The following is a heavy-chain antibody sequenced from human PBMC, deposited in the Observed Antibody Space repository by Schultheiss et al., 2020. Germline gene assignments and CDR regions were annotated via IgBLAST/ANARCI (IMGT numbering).Heavy chain of an antibody. D-gene: IGHD2-15*01. V-gene: IGHV4-61*02. J-gene: IGHJ4*02. Sequence: SQTLSLTCTVSGGSISSGSYYWSWIRQPAGKGLEWIGRIYTSGSTNYNPSLKSRVTISVDTSKNQFSLKLSSVTAADTAVYYCARGEGCSGGSCYPAYWGQGTLVTVSS. CDR3: ARGEGCSGGSCYPAY. CDR1: GGSISSGSYY. CDR2: IYTSGST.